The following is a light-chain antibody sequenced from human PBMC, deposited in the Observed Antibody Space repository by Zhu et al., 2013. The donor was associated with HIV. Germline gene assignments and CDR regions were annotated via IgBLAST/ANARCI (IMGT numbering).Light chain of an antibody. Sequence: DIQMTQFPATLSASVGDRVTITCRASQNIKNWLAWYQQKPGEAPKLLIYEASTLEDGAPSRFSGSGSATEFTLSINNLQPADFASYYCQQYTTYLPLTFGGGTRV. CDR3: QQYTTYLPLT. J-gene: IGKJ4*01. CDR2: EAS. CDR1: QNIKNW. V-gene: IGKV1-5*03.